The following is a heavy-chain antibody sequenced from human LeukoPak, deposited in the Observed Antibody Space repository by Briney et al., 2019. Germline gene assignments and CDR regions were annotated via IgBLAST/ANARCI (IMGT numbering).Heavy chain of an antibody. V-gene: IGHV4-59*01. CDR3: ARLNMVRGTNWFDP. CDR2: IYYSGST. J-gene: IGHJ5*02. D-gene: IGHD3-10*01. CDR1: GGSISSYY. Sequence: SETLSLTCTVSGGSISSYYWSWIRQPPGKGLEWIGYIYYSGSTNYNPSLKSRVTISVDTSKNQFSLKLSSVTAADTAVYYRARLNMVRGTNWFDPWGQGTLVTVSS.